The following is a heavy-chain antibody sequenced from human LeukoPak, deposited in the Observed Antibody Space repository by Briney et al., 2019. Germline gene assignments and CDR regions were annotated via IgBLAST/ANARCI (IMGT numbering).Heavy chain of an antibody. CDR3: ARATDYFDY. V-gene: IGHV3-7*01. J-gene: IGHJ4*02. CDR2: IKQDGSEK. CDR1: GFTFNSYW. Sequence: PGGSLRLSCAASGFTFNSYWMSWVRQAPGKGLEWVANIKQDGSEKYYVDSVKGRFTISRDNAKTSLYLQMNSLRAEDTAVYYCARATDYFDYWGQGTLVTVSS.